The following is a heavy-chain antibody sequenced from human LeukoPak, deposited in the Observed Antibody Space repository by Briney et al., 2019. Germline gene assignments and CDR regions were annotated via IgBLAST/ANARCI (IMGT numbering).Heavy chain of an antibody. J-gene: IGHJ4*02. CDR3: AALIAVSGTVDY. V-gene: IGHV4-31*03. D-gene: IGHD6-19*01. Sequence: SETLSLTCTVSGGSISSGGYYWHWIRQHPGTGLEWIGYISYSGSTYYNSSLKSRVTISVDTSKNQFSLNLSSVTAADTAVYYCAALIAVSGTVDYWGQGTLVTVSS. CDR1: GGSISSGGYY. CDR2: ISYSGST.